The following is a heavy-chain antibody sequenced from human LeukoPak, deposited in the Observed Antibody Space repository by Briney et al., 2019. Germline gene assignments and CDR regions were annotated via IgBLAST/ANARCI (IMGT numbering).Heavy chain of an antibody. J-gene: IGHJ4*02. CDR3: ARDRGTYSSSSGFDY. V-gene: IGHV3-21*01. CDR2: ISSRSRYI. CDR1: DFPFSTYT. D-gene: IGHD6-6*01. Sequence: GGSLRLSCVASDFPFSTYTMNWVREAPGKGLEWVSSISSRSRYIFYADSVKGRFTISRDNAKNSLFLQLNSLRAEDTAVYYCARDRGTYSSSSGFDYWGQGTLVTVSS.